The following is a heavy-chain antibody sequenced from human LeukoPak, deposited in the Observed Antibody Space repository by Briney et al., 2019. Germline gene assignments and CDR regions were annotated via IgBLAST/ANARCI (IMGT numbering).Heavy chain of an antibody. Sequence: GGSLRLSCTASGFTFSNYSMNWVRQAPGKGLEWVSSISSSSTYIYYADSVKGRFTISRDNAKNSLYLQMNSLRAEDTAVYYCARDNQYYYDSSGYPEGMDVWGQGTTVTVSS. D-gene: IGHD3-22*01. CDR2: ISSSSTYI. J-gene: IGHJ6*02. V-gene: IGHV3-21*04. CDR1: GFTFSNYS. CDR3: ARDNQYYYDSSGYPEGMDV.